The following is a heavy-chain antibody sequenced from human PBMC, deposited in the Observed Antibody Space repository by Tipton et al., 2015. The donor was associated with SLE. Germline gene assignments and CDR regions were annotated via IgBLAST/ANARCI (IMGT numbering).Heavy chain of an antibody. CDR1: GFSFSDYW. J-gene: IGHJ4*02. D-gene: IGHD6-13*01. Sequence: GSLRLSCAASGFSFSDYWLYWVRQAPGKGLEWVANIKQDGSEKYYVDSVKGRFTISRDNAKNSLYLQMNSLRAEDTAVYYCAREDVAAVDYWGQGTLVTVSS. V-gene: IGHV3-7*01. CDR2: IKQDGSEK. CDR3: AREDVAAVDY.